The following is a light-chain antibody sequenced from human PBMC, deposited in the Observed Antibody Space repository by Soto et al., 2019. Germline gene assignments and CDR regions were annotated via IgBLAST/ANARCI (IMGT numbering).Light chain of an antibody. V-gene: IGLV2-8*01. CDR3: SSYAGNNIYYV. J-gene: IGLJ1*01. CDR1: SRDVGGSNF. CDR2: EVT. Sequence: QSALTQPPSASGSPGQSVTTSCTGTSRDVGGSNFFSWYQQHPGKAPKLIIFEVTKRPSGVPDRFSGSKSGNTASLTVSGLQAEDEADYYCSSYAGNNIYYVFGTGTKLTVL.